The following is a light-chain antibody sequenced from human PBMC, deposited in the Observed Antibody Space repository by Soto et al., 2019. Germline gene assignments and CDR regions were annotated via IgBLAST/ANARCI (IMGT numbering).Light chain of an antibody. Sequence: QSALTQPASVSGSPGQSITISCTGTSSDVGGYEYVSWYQQHPGKAPKLMIYEVTNRPSGVSNRFSGSKSGNTASLAISGLQAEDEADYYCSSYKSSSNYVFGTGTKVTVL. J-gene: IGLJ1*01. CDR1: SSDVGGYEY. V-gene: IGLV2-14*01. CDR3: SSYKSSSNYV. CDR2: EVT.